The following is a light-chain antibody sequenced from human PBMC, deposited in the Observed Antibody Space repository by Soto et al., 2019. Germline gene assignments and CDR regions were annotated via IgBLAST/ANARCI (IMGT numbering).Light chain of an antibody. CDR3: QHYGGAPPYT. CDR1: QSVSSNY. J-gene: IGKJ2*01. CDR2: GAS. V-gene: IGKV3-20*01. Sequence: EIVLTQSPGTLSLSPGERATLSCRASQSVSSNYLAWYQQKPGQAPRLLIYGASSRATGIPDRFSGSGSGTDFTLTVSRLEPEDFGVYYCQHYGGAPPYTFGQGTKLEIK.